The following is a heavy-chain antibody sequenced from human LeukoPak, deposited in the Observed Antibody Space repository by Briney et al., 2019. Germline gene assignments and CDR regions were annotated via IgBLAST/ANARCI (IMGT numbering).Heavy chain of an antibody. CDR1: GGSISSYY. Sequence: SETLSLTCTVSGGSISSYYWSWIRQPPGKGLEWIGYIYTSGSTNYNPSLKSRVTMSVDTSKNQFSLKLSSVTAADTAVYYCARESYHYDYWGQGTLVTVSS. D-gene: IGHD1-26*01. CDR3: ARESYHYDY. J-gene: IGHJ4*02. CDR2: IYTSGST. V-gene: IGHV4-4*08.